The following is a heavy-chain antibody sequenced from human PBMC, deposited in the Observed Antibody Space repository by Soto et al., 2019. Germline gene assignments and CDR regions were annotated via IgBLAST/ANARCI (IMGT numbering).Heavy chain of an antibody. Sequence: GGSLSLSCAASGFTFSSYGMHWVRQAPGKGLEWVAVISYDGSNKYYADSVKGRFTISRDNSKNTLYLQMNSLRAEDTAVYYCAKDGSSGWYQTYYYYGMDVWGQGTTVTVSS. CDR3: AKDGSSGWYQTYYYYGMDV. CDR2: ISYDGSNK. J-gene: IGHJ6*02. D-gene: IGHD6-19*01. V-gene: IGHV3-30*18. CDR1: GFTFSSYG.